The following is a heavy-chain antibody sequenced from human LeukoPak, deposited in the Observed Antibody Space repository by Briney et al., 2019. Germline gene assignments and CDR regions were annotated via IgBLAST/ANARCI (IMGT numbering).Heavy chain of an antibody. CDR2: IIPILGIA. V-gene: IGHV1-69*04. CDR3: ARAILNTVTTPFDY. D-gene: IGHD4-17*01. J-gene: IGHJ4*02. CDR1: GGTFSSYA. Sequence: ASVKVSCKASGGTFSSYAISWVRQAPGQGLEWMGRIIPILGIANYAQKFQGRVTITADKSTSTAYMELSSLRSEDTAVYYCARAILNTVTTPFDYWGQGTLVTVSS.